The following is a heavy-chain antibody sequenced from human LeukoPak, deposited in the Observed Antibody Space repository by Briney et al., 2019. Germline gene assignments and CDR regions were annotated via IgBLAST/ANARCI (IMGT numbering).Heavy chain of an antibody. CDR2: INPSGGST. D-gene: IGHD1-26*01. CDR1: GYTFTSYY. J-gene: IGHJ4*02. Sequence: GASVKVSCKASGYTFTSYYMHWVRQAPGQGLEWMGIINPSGGSTSYAQKFQGRVTMTRDTSISTAYMELSRLRSDDTAVYYCARGKIGGRYYFDYWGQGTLVTVSS. V-gene: IGHV1-46*01. CDR3: ARGKIGGRYYFDY.